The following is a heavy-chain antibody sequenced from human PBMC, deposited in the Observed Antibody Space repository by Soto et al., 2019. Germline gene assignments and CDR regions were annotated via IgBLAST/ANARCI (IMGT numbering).Heavy chain of an antibody. J-gene: IGHJ6*02. V-gene: IGHV1-18*01. CDR1: GYTLTSYG. CDR3: ARVRDFYYYGMDV. D-gene: IGHD3-3*01. Sequence: ASVKVSGKASGYTLTSYGISWVRQAPGQGLEWMGWISAYNGNTNYAQKLQGRVTMTTDTSTSTAYMELRSLRSDDTAVYYCARVRDFYYYGMDVWGQGTTVTVSS. CDR2: ISAYNGNT.